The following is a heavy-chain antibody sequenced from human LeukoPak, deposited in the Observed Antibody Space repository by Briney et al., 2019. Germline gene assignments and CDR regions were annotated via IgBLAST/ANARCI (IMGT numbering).Heavy chain of an antibody. Sequence: GGSLRLSCAASGFTFSSSTMNWVRQAPGKGLKWFSSISSSSSYIYYADSLKGRFTISRDNAKSSLYLQMNSLRAEDTAVYYCAGALMTTVTNGGYWGQGTLVTVSS. J-gene: IGHJ4*02. D-gene: IGHD4-17*01. CDR3: AGALMTTVTNGGY. CDR1: GFTFSSST. CDR2: ISSSSSYI. V-gene: IGHV3-21*01.